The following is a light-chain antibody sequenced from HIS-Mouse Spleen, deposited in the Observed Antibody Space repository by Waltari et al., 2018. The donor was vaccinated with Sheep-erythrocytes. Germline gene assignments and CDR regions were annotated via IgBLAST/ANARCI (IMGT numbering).Light chain of an antibody. CDR1: ALPKKY. Sequence: SYELTQPPSVSVSPGQTARITCSGDALPKKYAYWSQQKSGQAPVLVIYEDSKRPSGIPDRFSGSKSGNTASLTVSGLQAEDEADYYCSSYAGSNNWVFGGGTKLTVL. V-gene: IGLV3-10*01. J-gene: IGLJ3*02. CDR3: SSYAGSNNWV. CDR2: EDS.